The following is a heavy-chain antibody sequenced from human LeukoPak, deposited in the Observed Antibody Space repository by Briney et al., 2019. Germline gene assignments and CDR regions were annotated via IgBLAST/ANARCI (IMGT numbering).Heavy chain of an antibody. D-gene: IGHD5-18*01. CDR1: GGSISSSSYY. Sequence: PSETLSLTCTVSGGSISSSSYYWGWIRPPPGKGREWVVSIYYSGSTYYNPSLKSRVTISVDTSKNQFSLKLSSVTAADTAVYYCASQVDTAMVTGWFDPWGQGTLVTVSS. CDR2: IYYSGST. CDR3: ASQVDTAMVTGWFDP. J-gene: IGHJ5*02. V-gene: IGHV4-39*01.